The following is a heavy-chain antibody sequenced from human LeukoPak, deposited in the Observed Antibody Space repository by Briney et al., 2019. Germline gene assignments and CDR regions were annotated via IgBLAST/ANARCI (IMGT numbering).Heavy chain of an antibody. CDR3: AKPGEASNYYFDY. V-gene: IGHV3-23*01. J-gene: IGHJ4*02. D-gene: IGHD2-21*01. CDR1: GFTFSTYD. CDR2: VRVNGRST. Sequence: PGGSLRLSCTASGFTFSTYDMSWVRQAPGKGLEWVSTVRVNGRSTYYADSVKGRLTISRDNSKNTLYLQMNSLRAEDTALYYCAKPGEASNYYFDYWGQGALVTVSS.